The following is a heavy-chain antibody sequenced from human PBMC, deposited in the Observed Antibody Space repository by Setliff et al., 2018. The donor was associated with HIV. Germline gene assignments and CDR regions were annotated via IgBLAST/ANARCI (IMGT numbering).Heavy chain of an antibody. CDR3: ARDIAAAGNAFDM. Sequence: WASVKVSCKASGYTFTSYYMHWVRQAPGQGLEWMGIINPSGGSTYYAQKFQGRVTMTRATSTTTVYMELTSLRSEDTAVYYCARDIAAAGNAFDMWGQGTMVTVSS. V-gene: IGHV1-46*01. D-gene: IGHD6-13*01. CDR1: GYTFTSYY. CDR2: INPSGGST. J-gene: IGHJ3*02.